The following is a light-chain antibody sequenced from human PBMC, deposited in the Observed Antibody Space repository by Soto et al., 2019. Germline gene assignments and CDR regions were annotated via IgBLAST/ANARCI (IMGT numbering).Light chain of an antibody. V-gene: IGLV2-14*01. J-gene: IGLJ1*01. CDR2: EVT. Sequence: QSALTQPASVSGSPGQSIAVSCTGNSSVVGGYNYVSWYQQHPGKAPQLIIYEVTNRPSGVSNRFSGSKSGNTASLTISGLQAEDEADYYCSSYTSSSTRVFGTGTKVTVL. CDR3: SSYTSSSTRV. CDR1: SSVVGGYNY.